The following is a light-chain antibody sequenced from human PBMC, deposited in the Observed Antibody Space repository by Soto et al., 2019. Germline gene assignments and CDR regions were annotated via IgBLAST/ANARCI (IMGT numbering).Light chain of an antibody. CDR1: QSVLYSPNNKNY. Sequence: DIMMTQSPDSLAVSLGERATINCKSSQSVLYSPNNKNYLAWFQQKPGLPPNLIIYWASTRESGVPDRFSGSGSGTDFTLTISSLQAEDVAVYYCQHYYTSPPAFGPGTKVDIK. J-gene: IGKJ3*01. CDR2: WAS. CDR3: QHYYTSPPA. V-gene: IGKV4-1*01.